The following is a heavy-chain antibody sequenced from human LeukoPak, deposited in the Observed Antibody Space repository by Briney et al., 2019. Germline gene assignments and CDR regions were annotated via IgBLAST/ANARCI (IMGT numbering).Heavy chain of an antibody. Sequence: GSLRLSCAASGFTFSSYSMNWVRQAPGKGLEWVSSISSSSSYIYYADSVKGRFTISRDNAKNSLYLQMNSLRAEDTAVYYCASEVDTAMGDGGYWGQGTLVTVSP. CDR1: GFTFSSYS. CDR2: ISSSSSYI. CDR3: ASEVDTAMGDGGY. J-gene: IGHJ4*02. D-gene: IGHD5-18*01. V-gene: IGHV3-21*01.